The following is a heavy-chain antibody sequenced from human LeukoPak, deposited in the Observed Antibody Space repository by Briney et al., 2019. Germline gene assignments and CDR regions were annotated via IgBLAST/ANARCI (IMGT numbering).Heavy chain of an antibody. CDR3: ARGLGTTVTTDY. Sequence: GGSLTLSCTASGFTFSSYSMTWLRQAPGQGLDWVSSISSSSSYIYYADSVKGRFTISRDNAKNSLYLQMNSLRAEDTAVYYCARGLGTTVTTDYWGQGTLVTVSS. CDR1: GFTFSSYS. J-gene: IGHJ4*02. CDR2: ISSSSSYI. V-gene: IGHV3-21*01. D-gene: IGHD4-17*01.